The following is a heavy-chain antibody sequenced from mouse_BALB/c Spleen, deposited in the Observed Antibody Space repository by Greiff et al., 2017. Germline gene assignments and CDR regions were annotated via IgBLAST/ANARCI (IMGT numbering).Heavy chain of an antibody. J-gene: IGHJ2*01. CDR1: GFTFSDYY. CDR2: ISDGGSYT. V-gene: IGHV5-4*02. CDR3: ATGNYFDY. Sequence: EVKLMESGGGLVKPGGSLKLSCAASGFTFSDYYMYWVRQTPEKRLEWVATISDGGSYTYYPDSVKGRFTISRDNAKNNLYLQMSSLKSEDTAMYYCATGNYFDYWGQGTTLTVSS.